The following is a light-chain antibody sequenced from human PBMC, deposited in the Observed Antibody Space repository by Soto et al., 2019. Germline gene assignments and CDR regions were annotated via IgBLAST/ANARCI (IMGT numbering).Light chain of an antibody. Sequence: EIVLTQSPGTLSLSPGERATLSCRASQSVTSSYLAWYQQKAGQAPRLLMYGASNRATGIPDRFSGSGSGTDFTLTISRLEPEDFAVYYCQQYGSSPPLTFGGGTKVDIK. CDR3: QQYGSSPPLT. CDR1: QSVTSSY. V-gene: IGKV3-20*01. CDR2: GAS. J-gene: IGKJ4*01.